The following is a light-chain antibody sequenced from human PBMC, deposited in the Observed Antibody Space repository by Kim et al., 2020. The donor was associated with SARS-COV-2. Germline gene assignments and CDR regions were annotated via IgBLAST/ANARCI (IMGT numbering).Light chain of an antibody. V-gene: IGKV1-5*03. CDR2: KAS. CDR3: QQCDSYPYT. J-gene: IGKJ2*01. CDR1: RGINYW. Sequence: DIQMTQSPSTLSASVGDRVTITCRASRGINYWLAWYQQKPGKAPKLLIYKASSLETGVPSRFRGSGSGTEFTLTINSLQPDDFAAYYCQQCDSYPYTFGQGTKLEIK.